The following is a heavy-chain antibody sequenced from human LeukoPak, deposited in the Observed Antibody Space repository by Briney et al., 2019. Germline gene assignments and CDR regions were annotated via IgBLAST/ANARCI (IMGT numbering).Heavy chain of an antibody. D-gene: IGHD5-24*01. CDR1: GYTFTSYY. V-gene: IGHV1-46*01. Sequence: ASVKVSCKASGYTFTSYYMHWVRQAPGQGLEWMGIINPSGGSTSYAQKFQGRVTMTRNTSISTAYMELSSLRSEDTAVYYCARRDGYNNYYYYGMDVWGQGTTVTVSS. CDR2: INPSGGST. J-gene: IGHJ6*02. CDR3: ARRDGYNNYYYYGMDV.